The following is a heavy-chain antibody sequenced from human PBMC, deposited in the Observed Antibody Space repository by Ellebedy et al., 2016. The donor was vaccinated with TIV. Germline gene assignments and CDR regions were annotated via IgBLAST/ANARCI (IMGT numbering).Heavy chain of an antibody. CDR1: GFSFSNYW. D-gene: IGHD7-27*01. CDR3: ARLNWGRFAFDF. Sequence: GESLKISXEASGFSFSNYWMSWVRQGPGKGLEWVANMKQVGSEKFYVDSVNGRFTISSDNAKNSLYLHLSSLRPEDTAVYYCARLNWGRFAFDFWGQGTLVTVSS. J-gene: IGHJ5*01. V-gene: IGHV3-7*01. CDR2: MKQVGSEK.